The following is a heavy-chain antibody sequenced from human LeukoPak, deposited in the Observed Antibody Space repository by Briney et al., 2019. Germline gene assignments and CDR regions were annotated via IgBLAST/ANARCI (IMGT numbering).Heavy chain of an antibody. CDR2: IYHSGST. CDR3: ARVEWLTNCYYYGMDV. V-gene: IGHV4-4*02. CDR1: GGSISSSNW. Sequence: SETLSLTCAVSGGSISSSNWWSWVRQPPGKGLEWIGEIYHSGSTNYNPSLKSRVTISVDKSKNQFSLKLSSVTAADTAVYYCARVEWLTNCYYYGMDVWGQGTLVTVSS. J-gene: IGHJ6*02. D-gene: IGHD3-3*01.